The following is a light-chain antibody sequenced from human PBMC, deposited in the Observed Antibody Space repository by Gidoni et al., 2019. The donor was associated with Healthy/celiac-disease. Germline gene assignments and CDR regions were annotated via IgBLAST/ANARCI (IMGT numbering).Light chain of an antibody. CDR3: QQRSNWPTLT. CDR2: DAS. V-gene: IGKV3-11*01. Sequence: VLTQPPATLSLSPGERATLSCRASQSVSSYLAWYQQNPGQAPRLLIYDASNRATGIPARFSGSGAGTDFTLTISSLEPEDFAVYYCQQRSNWPTLTFGGGTKVEIK. CDR1: QSVSSY. J-gene: IGKJ4*01.